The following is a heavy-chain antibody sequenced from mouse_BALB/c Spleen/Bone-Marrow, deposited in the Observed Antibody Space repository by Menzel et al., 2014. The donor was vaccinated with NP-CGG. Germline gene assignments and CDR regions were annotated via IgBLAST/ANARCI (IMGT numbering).Heavy chain of an antibody. CDR2: IDPANGNT. CDR1: GFNIKDTY. CDR3: ASYRYAWYFDV. J-gene: IGHJ1*01. Sequence: EVHLVESGAELVKPGASVKLSCTASGFNIKDTYMHWVKQRPEQGLEWIGRIDPANGNTKYDPKFQGKANITADTSSNTAYLQLSSLTSEDTAVYYCASYRYAWYFDVWGAGTTVTVSS. D-gene: IGHD2-14*01. V-gene: IGHV14-3*02.